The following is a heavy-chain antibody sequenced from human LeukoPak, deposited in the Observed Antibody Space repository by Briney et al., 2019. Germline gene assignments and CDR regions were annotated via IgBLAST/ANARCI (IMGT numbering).Heavy chain of an antibody. Sequence: GGFLRLSCAASGFTFSSYSMNWVRQAPGKGLEWVSSISSSSSYIYYADSVKGRFTISRDNAKNSLYLQMNSLRAEDTAVYYCARYYGSGSYYTDYWGQGTLVTVSS. D-gene: IGHD3-10*01. CDR1: GFTFSSYS. J-gene: IGHJ4*02. CDR2: ISSSSSYI. CDR3: ARYYGSGSYYTDY. V-gene: IGHV3-21*01.